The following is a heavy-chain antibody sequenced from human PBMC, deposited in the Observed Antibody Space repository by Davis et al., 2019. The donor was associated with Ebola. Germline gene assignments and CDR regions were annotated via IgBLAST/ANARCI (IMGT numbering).Heavy chain of an antibody. CDR2: ISYDGSSK. D-gene: IGHD6-13*01. CDR3: ASSLYSSTWYWFDN. J-gene: IGHJ4*02. CDR1: GFTFNTYG. V-gene: IGHV3-30*03. Sequence: GGSLRLSCEASGFTFNTYGMHWVRQAPGEGLEWVAVISYDGSSKYYADSVKGRFAISRDNSKNTLSLQMNSLRAEDTAVYYCASSLYSSTWYWFDNWGQGTPVTVSS.